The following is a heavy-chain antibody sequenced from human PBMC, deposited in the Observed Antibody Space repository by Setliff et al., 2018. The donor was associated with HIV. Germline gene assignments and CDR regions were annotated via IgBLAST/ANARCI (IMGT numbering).Heavy chain of an antibody. CDR1: GFRVTVTY. CDR3: AKGGYGGAYYVAGY. Sequence: PGGSLRLSCEASGFRVTVTYMAWVRQAPGKGLEWVTLIYKAGKTYYADFVKGRFTIARDDTKNTVSLQMTNLEPGDTAMYYCAKGGYGGAYYVAGYWGQGTKVTVSS. V-gene: IGHV3-53*01. J-gene: IGHJ4*02. CDR2: IYKAGKT. D-gene: IGHD5-18*01.